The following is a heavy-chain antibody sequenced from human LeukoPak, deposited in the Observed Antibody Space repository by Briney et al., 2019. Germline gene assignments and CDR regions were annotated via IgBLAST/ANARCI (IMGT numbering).Heavy chain of an antibody. CDR2: IIPIFGTA. V-gene: IGHV1-69*13. CDR1: GGTFSSYA. CDR3: ARAARGFYDSSGYSFDY. Sequence: SVKVSCKASGGTFSSYAISWVRQAPGQGLEWTGGIIPIFGTANYAQKFQGRVTITADESTSTAYMELSSLRSEDTAVYYCARAARGFYDSSGYSFDYWGQGTLVTVSS. D-gene: IGHD3-22*01. J-gene: IGHJ4*02.